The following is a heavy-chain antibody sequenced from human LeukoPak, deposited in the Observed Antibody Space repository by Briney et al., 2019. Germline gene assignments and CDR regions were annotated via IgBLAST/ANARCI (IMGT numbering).Heavy chain of an antibody. J-gene: IGHJ6*03. V-gene: IGHV1-8*01. CDR3: ARAGTMVRGVPNYYYYYYMDV. CDR2: MNPNSGNT. Sequence: ASVKVSCKASGYTFTSYDINWVRQATGQGLEWMGWMNPNSGNTGYAQKFQGRVTMTRNTSISTAYMELSSLRSEDTAVYHCARAGTMVRGVPNYYYYYYMDVWGNGTTVTISS. D-gene: IGHD3-10*01. CDR1: GYTFTSYD.